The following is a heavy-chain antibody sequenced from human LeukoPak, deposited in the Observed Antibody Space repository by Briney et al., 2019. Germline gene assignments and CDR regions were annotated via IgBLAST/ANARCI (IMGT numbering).Heavy chain of an antibody. CDR1: GGSFSGYY. V-gene: IGHV4-34*01. CDR2: INHSGST. J-gene: IGHJ4*02. D-gene: IGHD3-22*01. Sequence: KPSETLSLTCAVYGGSFSGYYWSWIRQPPGKGLEWIGEINHSGSTNYNPSLKSRVTISVDTSKNQFSLKLSSVTAADTAVYYCASSSGYYYSYFDYWGQGTLVTVSS. CDR3: ASSSGYYYSYFDY.